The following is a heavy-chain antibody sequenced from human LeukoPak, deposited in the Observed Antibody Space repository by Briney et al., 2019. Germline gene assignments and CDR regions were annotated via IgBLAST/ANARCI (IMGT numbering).Heavy chain of an antibody. CDR2: IYTSGST. J-gene: IGHJ4*02. CDR3: ARDSPPYDFWSGYQRDTYFDY. V-gene: IGHV4-4*07. CDR1: GGSISSYY. D-gene: IGHD3-3*01. Sequence: SETLSLTCTVSGGSISSYYWSWIRQPAGKGLEWIGRIYTSGSTYYNPSLKSRVTISVDTSKNQFSLKLSSVTAADTAVYYCARDSPPYDFWSGYQRDTYFDYWGQGTLVTVSS.